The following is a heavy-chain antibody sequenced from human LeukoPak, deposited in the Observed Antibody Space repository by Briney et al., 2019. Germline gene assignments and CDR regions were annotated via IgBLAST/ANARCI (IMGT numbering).Heavy chain of an antibody. D-gene: IGHD7-27*01. CDR1: GFTFSSYA. CDR3: ARDNNWGSTHY. V-gene: IGHV3-30-3*01. CDR2: ISYDGSNK. Sequence: PGGSLRLSCAASGFTFSSYAMSWVRQAPGKGLEWVAVISYDGSNKYYADSVKGRFTISRDNSKNTLYLQMNSPRPEDTAVYYCARDNNWGSTHYWGQGTLVTVSS. J-gene: IGHJ4*02.